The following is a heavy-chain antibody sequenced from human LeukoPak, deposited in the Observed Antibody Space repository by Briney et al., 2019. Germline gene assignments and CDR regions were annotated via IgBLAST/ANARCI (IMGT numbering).Heavy chain of an antibody. CDR1: SSTFRDYY. V-gene: IGHV1-69-2*01. Sequence: ASVKISCKASSSTFRDYYIHWVKQAPGKGLEWVGRVDAEDGQARYAAKFQGRVTITADRSSDTAYMELSSLRSDDTAVYYCATDPMYTAMLFWCQGTPVTVSS. D-gene: IGHD5-18*01. CDR3: ATDPMYTAMLF. J-gene: IGHJ4*02. CDR2: VDAEDGQA.